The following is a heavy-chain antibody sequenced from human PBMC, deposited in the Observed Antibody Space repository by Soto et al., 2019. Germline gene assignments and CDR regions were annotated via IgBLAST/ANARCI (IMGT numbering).Heavy chain of an antibody. D-gene: IGHD3-3*01. CDR3: AKDALAYYDFWS. CDR1: GLTFSSYA. CDR2: ISNSGRST. J-gene: IGHJ4*02. V-gene: IGHV3-23*01. Sequence: LSCAASGLTFSSYAMSWVRQAPGKGLEWASHISNSGRSTKYADSVKGRFTISRDNSKNTLYLQMNSLRAEDTAIYYCAKDALAYYDFWSWGQGTLVTVSS.